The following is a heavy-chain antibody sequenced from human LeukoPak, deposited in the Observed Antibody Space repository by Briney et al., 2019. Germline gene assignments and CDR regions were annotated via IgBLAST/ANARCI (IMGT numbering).Heavy chain of an antibody. CDR2: ISGSGGST. Sequence: GGSLRLSCAASGFTFSSYTMSWVRQAPGKGLEWVSAISGSGGSTYYADSVKGRFTISRDNSKNTLYLQLNSLRAEDTAVYYCAKKPYSRPYYFDYWGQGTLVTVSS. CDR3: AKKPYSRPYYFDY. J-gene: IGHJ4*02. D-gene: IGHD6-13*01. V-gene: IGHV3-23*01. CDR1: GFTFSSYT.